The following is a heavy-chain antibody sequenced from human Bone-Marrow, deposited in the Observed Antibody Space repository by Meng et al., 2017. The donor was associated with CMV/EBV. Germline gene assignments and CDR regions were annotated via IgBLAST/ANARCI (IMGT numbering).Heavy chain of an antibody. D-gene: IGHD3-3*01. CDR3: AKVDEDVWSGYVDY. Sequence: GGSLRLSCAVSVFTFSSNAMSWDRQVPGKGREWDSAISGSGGSTYYADSVKGRFTISRDNSKNTLYMQMNSLRAEDTAVYYCAKVDEDVWSGYVDYWGQGTLVTVSS. J-gene: IGHJ4*02. V-gene: IGHV3-23*01. CDR1: VFTFSSNA. CDR2: ISGSGGST.